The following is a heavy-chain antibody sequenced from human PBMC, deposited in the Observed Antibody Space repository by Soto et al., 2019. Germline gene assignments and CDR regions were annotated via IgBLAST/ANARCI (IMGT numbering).Heavy chain of an antibody. CDR3: AGGSGSYKDAFDI. Sequence: ASVKVSCKASGCTFSSYAISWVRQAPGQGLERMGGIIPIFGTANYAQKFQGRVTITADESTSTAYMELSRLRSEETDVYYCAGGSGSYKDAFDIWGQGNMITVSS. J-gene: IGHJ3*02. V-gene: IGHV1-69*13. D-gene: IGHD1-26*01. CDR1: GCTFSSYA. CDR2: IIPIFGTA.